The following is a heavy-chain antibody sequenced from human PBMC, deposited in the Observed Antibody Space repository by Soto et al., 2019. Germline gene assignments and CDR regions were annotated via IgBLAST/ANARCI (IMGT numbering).Heavy chain of an antibody. J-gene: IGHJ6*02. Sequence: NPSETLSLTCTVSGGSISSGGYYWSWIRQHPGKGLEWIGYIYYSGSTYYNPSLKSRVTISVDTSKNQFSLKLSSVTAADTAVYYCARDQYVAAAGTLYGMDVWGQGTTVTVSS. CDR2: IYYSGST. V-gene: IGHV4-31*03. D-gene: IGHD6-13*01. CDR3: ARDQYVAAAGTLYGMDV. CDR1: GGSISSGGYY.